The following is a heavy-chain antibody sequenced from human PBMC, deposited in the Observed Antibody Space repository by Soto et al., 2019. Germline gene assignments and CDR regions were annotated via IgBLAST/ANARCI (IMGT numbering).Heavy chain of an antibody. D-gene: IGHD3-3*01. J-gene: IGHJ4*02. CDR3: AKAGFWSGYYSLVDE. CDR1: GFTFDDYA. Sequence: GGSLRLSCAASGFTFDDYAMHWVRQAPGKGLEWVSGISWNSGSIGYADSVKGRFTISRDNAKNSLYLQMNSLRAEDTALYYCAKAGFWSGYYSLVDEWGQGTLVTVSS. CDR2: ISWNSGSI. V-gene: IGHV3-9*01.